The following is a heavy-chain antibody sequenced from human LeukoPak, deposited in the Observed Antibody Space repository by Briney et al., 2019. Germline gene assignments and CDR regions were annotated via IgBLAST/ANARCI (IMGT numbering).Heavy chain of an antibody. Sequence: GGSLRLSCAASGFTFSNYWMSWVRQAPGKGLEWVANIKQDGSETYYVGSVKGRFTISGDNAKNSLFLQMNSLTAEDTAVYYCARKGGTRGPLNYWGQGTLVTVSS. CDR1: GFTFSNYW. V-gene: IGHV3-7*01. CDR3: ARKGGTRGPLNY. D-gene: IGHD2-8*01. J-gene: IGHJ4*02. CDR2: IKQDGSET.